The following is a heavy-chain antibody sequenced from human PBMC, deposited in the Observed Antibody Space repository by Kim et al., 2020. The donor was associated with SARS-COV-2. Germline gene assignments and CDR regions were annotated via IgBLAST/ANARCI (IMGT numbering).Heavy chain of an antibody. CDR3: MRVPGTH. V-gene: IGHV3-7*01. J-gene: IGHJ4*02. D-gene: IGHD3-10*01. Sequence: GGSLRLSCVASGFIIRTYWMTWVRQPPGKGLVWVGNIKEDGSDAYYADSVKGRFTISRDNAKNSLYLQMNSLRAEDTAVYYCMRVPGTHWGQGTLVIVSS. CDR1: GFIIRTYW. CDR2: IKEDGSDA.